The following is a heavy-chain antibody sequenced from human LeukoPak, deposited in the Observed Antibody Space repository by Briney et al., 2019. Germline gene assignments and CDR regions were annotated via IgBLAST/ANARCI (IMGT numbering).Heavy chain of an antibody. Sequence: ASVKVSCKASGYTFTDYYMHWVRQAPGQGLEWMGWINPNSGGANYAQKFQGRVTMTRDTSISTAYMELSRLSSDDTAVFYCAREEVIAAAGPTLDYWGQGALVTVSS. CDR3: AREEVIAAAGPTLDY. D-gene: IGHD6-13*01. J-gene: IGHJ4*02. CDR2: INPNSGGA. CDR1: GYTFTDYY. V-gene: IGHV1-2*02.